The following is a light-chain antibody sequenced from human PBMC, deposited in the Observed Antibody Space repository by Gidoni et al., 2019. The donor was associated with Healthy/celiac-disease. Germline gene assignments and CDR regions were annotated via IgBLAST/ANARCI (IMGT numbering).Light chain of an antibody. CDR3: QQYNNWPRT. V-gene: IGKV3-15*01. Sequence: DIVMTPSPATLSVSPGERATLSSRASQSVSSNLAWYQQKPGQAPRLLIYGASTRATGIPARFSGSGSGTEFTLTISSLQSEDFAVYYCQQYNNWPRTFGQGTKVEIK. CDR2: GAS. CDR1: QSVSSN. J-gene: IGKJ1*01.